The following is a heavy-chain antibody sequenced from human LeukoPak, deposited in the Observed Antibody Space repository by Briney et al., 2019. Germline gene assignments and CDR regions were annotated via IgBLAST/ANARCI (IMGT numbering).Heavy chain of an antibody. V-gene: IGHV1-2*06. Sequence: ASVKVSCKASGYTFTGYYINWVRQAPGQGLEWMGRINPNSGGTNYAQKFQGRVTMTRDTSINTAYMELSRLRSDDTAVYYCARDQEAFDYWGQGTLVTVSS. CDR3: ARDQEAFDY. CDR1: GYTFTGYY. J-gene: IGHJ4*02. CDR2: INPNSGGT.